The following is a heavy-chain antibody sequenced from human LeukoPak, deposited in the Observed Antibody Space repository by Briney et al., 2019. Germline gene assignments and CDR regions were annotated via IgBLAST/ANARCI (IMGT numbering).Heavy chain of an antibody. CDR1: GFTFGDYA. Sequence: PGGSLRLSCTASGFTFGDYAMSWFRQAPGKGLEWVGFIRSKAYGGTTEYAASVKGRFTISRDDSKSIAYLQMNSLKTEDTAVYYCTRDPEGYCTNGVCYGRGLDYWGQGTLVTVSS. D-gene: IGHD2-8*01. V-gene: IGHV3-49*03. CDR3: TRDPEGYCTNGVCYGRGLDY. CDR2: IRSKAYGGTT. J-gene: IGHJ4*02.